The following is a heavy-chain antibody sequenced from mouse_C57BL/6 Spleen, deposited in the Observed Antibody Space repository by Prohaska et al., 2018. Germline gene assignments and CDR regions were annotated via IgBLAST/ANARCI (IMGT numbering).Heavy chain of an antibody. CDR2: IRLKSDNYAT. J-gene: IGHJ2*01. CDR1: GFIFSNSW. V-gene: IGHV6-3*01. CDR3: TPNFFDY. Sequence: EVKLEESGGGLVQPGGSMKLSCFASGFIFSNSWLNWFRHSPEKGLEWVAQIRLKSDNYATHYAESVKGRFTISRDDSKSSVYLQMNNLRAEDTGIYYCTPNFFDYWGQGTTLTVSS.